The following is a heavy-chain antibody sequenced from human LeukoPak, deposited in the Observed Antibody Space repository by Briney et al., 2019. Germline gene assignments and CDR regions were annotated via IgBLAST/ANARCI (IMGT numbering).Heavy chain of an antibody. Sequence: GGSLRLSCAASGFTFSSYAMSWVRQAPGKGLEWVSAISGSGGSTYYADSVKGRFTISRDNSKNTLYLQMNSPRAEDTAVYYCAKDANYYDFWSGYYQYWGQGTLVTVSS. V-gene: IGHV3-23*01. CDR2: ISGSGGST. CDR1: GFTFSSYA. CDR3: AKDANYYDFWSGYYQY. J-gene: IGHJ4*02. D-gene: IGHD3-3*01.